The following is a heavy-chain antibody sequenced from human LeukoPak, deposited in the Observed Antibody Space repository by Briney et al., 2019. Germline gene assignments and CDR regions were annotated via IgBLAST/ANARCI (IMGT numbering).Heavy chain of an antibody. CDR1: GFTFSNYG. D-gene: IGHD2/OR15-2a*01. CDR2: IRYDGSNT. V-gene: IGHV3-30*02. Sequence: GGSLRLSCGASGFTFSNYGMHWVRQAPGKGLEWLAFIRYDGSNTYYADSVKGRFTVSRDDSKNTLYLQMNSLRGDDTAVYYCAKDGTSYYYIYYWGQGTLVTVSS. J-gene: IGHJ4*02. CDR3: AKDGTSYYYIYY.